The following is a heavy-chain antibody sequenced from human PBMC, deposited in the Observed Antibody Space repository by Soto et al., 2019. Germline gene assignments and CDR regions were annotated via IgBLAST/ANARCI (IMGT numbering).Heavy chain of an antibody. CDR3: ARDLPIEPTVYYFDY. D-gene: IGHD1-26*01. J-gene: IGHJ4*02. CDR1: GFTFRTSI. CDR2: IDSSSSYI. V-gene: IGHV3-21*01. Sequence: EVQLVQSGGGLVKPGGSLRLSCAASGFTFRTSIMSWVRQAPWKGLEWVSSIDSSSSYIYYADSLKGRFIISRDNADNSLYLQMHSLRAEDTAVYYCARDLPIEPTVYYFDYWGQGSLVTVSS.